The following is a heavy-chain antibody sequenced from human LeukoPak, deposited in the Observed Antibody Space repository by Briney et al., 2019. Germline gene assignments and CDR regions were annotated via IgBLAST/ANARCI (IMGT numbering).Heavy chain of an antibody. V-gene: IGHV5-51*01. CDR1: GYSFTSYW. D-gene: IGHD1-26*01. CDR3: ARHGKLSASRNWFDP. Sequence: PGESLKISCKASGYSFTSYWIAWVRQMPGKGLECMGVIYPDDFDTRYSPSFQGQVTISADKSISTAFLQWSSLKASDTAIYYCARHGKLSASRNWFDPWGQGTLVTVSS. CDR2: IYPDDFDT. J-gene: IGHJ5*02.